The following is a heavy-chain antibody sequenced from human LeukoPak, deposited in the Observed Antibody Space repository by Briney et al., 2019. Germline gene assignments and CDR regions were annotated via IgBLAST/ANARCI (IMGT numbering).Heavy chain of an antibody. CDR2: INPNSGGT. J-gene: IGHJ6*03. D-gene: IGHD4-17*01. CDR1: GYTFTGYY. CDR3: ARNTVTTSYYYYYMDV. Sequence: VSVKVSCKASGYTFTGYYMHWVRQAPGQGLEWMGWINPNSGGTNYAQKFQGRVTMTRDTSISTAYMELSRLRSDDTAVYYCARNTVTTSYYYYYMDVWGKGTTVTVSS. V-gene: IGHV1-2*02.